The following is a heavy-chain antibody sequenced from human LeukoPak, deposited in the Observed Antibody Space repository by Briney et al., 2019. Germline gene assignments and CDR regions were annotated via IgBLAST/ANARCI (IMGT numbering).Heavy chain of an antibody. D-gene: IGHD1-26*01. Sequence: PSETLSLTCTVSGGSISSYYWSWIRQPAGKGLEWIGRIYTNGSTNFNPSFKSRVTTSADTSKNQFSLKLNSVTAADTAVYYCARGVGPWGQGTLVTVSS. J-gene: IGHJ5*02. CDR3: ARGVGP. CDR2: IYTNGST. V-gene: IGHV4-4*07. CDR1: GGSISSYY.